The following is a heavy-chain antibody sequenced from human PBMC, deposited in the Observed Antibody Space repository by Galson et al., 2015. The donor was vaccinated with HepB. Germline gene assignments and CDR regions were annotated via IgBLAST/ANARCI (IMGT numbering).Heavy chain of an antibody. V-gene: IGHV5-51*01. CDR1: GYSFPSYW. D-gene: IGHD3-3*01. CDR2: IYPGDSKT. CDR3: ARQAYDFWSGSPKADFDH. Sequence: QSGAEVKKPGESLKISCKGSGYSFPSYWIGWVRQMPGKGLEWMGIIYPGDSKTRYSPAFQGQVTISADKSISTAYLQWSSLKAPDTAMYYCARQAYDFWSGSPKADFDHWGQGTLVTVAS. J-gene: IGHJ4*02.